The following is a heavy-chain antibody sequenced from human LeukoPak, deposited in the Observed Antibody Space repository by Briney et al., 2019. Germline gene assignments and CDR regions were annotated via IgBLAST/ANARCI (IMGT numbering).Heavy chain of an antibody. CDR1: GFTFSSYS. Sequence: PGGSLRLSCAASGFTFSSYSMNWVRQAPGKGLEWVSYISSSRNYIFYADSVKGRFTISRDNAKNSLYLQMNSLRAEDTAVYYCARDPYYYDSSGYYGEGSDYWGQGTLVTVSS. J-gene: IGHJ4*02. CDR3: ARDPYYYDSSGYYGEGSDY. V-gene: IGHV3-21*01. CDR2: ISSSRNYI. D-gene: IGHD3-22*01.